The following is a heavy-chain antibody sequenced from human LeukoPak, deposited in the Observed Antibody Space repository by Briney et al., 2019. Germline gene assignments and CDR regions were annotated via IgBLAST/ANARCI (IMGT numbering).Heavy chain of an antibody. CDR1: GFTFGDYA. CDR2: IRSKAYGGTT. J-gene: IGHJ5*02. CDR3: TRAAHPSGVRGEVDP. Sequence: GGSLRLSCTASGFTFGDYAMSWFRQAPGKGLEWVGFIRSKAYGGTTEYAASVKGRFTISRDDSKSIAYLQMNSLKTEDTAVYYCTRAAHPSGVRGEVDPWGQGTLVTVSS. D-gene: IGHD3-10*01. V-gene: IGHV3-49*03.